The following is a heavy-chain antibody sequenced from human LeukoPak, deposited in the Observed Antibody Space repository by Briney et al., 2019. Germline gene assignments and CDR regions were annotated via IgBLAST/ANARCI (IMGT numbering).Heavy chain of an antibody. CDR3: ARGSRAYYYDSSGYYPSPFDY. CDR1: GYSFTSYW. D-gene: IGHD3-22*01. Sequence: GESRKISCKGSGYSFTSYWIGWVRQMPGKGLEWMGIIYPGDSDTRYSPSFQGQVTISADKSISTAYLQWSSLKASDTAMYYCARGSRAYYYDSSGYYPSPFDYWGQGTLVTVSS. V-gene: IGHV5-51*01. J-gene: IGHJ4*02. CDR2: IYPGDSDT.